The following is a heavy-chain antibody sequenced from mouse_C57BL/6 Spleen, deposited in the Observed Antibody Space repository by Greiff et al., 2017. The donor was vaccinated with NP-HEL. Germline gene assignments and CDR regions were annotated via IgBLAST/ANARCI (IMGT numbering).Heavy chain of an antibody. CDR2: IYPGSGST. V-gene: IGHV1-55*01. CDR1: GYTFTSYW. D-gene: IGHD2-4*01. J-gene: IGHJ3*01. CDR3: ARRGNDYDVGY. Sequence: QVHVKQSGAELVKPGASVKMSCKASGYTFTSYWITWVKQRPGQGLEWIGDIYPGSGSTNYNEKFKSKATLTVDTSSSTAYMQLSSLTSEDSAVYYCARRGNDYDVGYWGQGTLVTVSA.